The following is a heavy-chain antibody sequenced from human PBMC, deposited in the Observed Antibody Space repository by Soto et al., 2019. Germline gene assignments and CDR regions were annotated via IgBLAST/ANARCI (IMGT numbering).Heavy chain of an antibody. J-gene: IGHJ6*02. D-gene: IGHD6-19*01. CDR3: ARDGRYSSGWYDYYYYYGMDV. CDR1: GFTFSSYG. Sequence: QVQLVESGGGVVQPGRSLRLSCAASGFTFSSYGMHWVRQAPGKGLEWVAVIWYDASNKYYADSVKGRFTISRDNSKNTLYLQMNSLRAEDTAVYYCARDGRYSSGWYDYYYYYGMDVWGQGTTVTVSS. CDR2: IWYDASNK. V-gene: IGHV3-33*01.